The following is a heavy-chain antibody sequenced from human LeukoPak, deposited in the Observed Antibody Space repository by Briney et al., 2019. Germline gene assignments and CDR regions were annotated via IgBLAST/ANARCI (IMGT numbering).Heavy chain of an antibody. Sequence: ASVKVSCKASGYTFTSYAMHWVRQAPGQRLEWMGWINPNNGGTKYAQKFEGRVIMTRDTSSTVYLEVRRLRSDDTAIYFCARDAQFTVVVPAAKLNYMDVWGTGTTVTVSS. J-gene: IGHJ6*03. CDR3: ARDAQFTVVVPAAKLNYMDV. CDR1: GYTFTSYA. D-gene: IGHD2-2*01. V-gene: IGHV1-2*02. CDR2: INPNNGGT.